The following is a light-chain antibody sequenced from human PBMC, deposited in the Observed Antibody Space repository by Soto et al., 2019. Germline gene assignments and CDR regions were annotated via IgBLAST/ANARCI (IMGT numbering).Light chain of an antibody. CDR1: SSDFGNYNL. Sequence: VLTQPASVSGSPGQSITISCTGTSSDFGNYNLVSWYQQHPGKVPKLILFEVNKRPSGVSGRFSGSKSGNTASLTISGLQAEDEADYYCCSFTSSNTHVFGTGTKVTVL. CDR3: CSFTSSNTHV. J-gene: IGLJ1*01. V-gene: IGLV2-23*02. CDR2: EVN.